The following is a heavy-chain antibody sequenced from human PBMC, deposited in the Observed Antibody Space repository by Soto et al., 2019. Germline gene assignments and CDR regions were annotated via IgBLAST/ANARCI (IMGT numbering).Heavy chain of an antibody. CDR2: ISAYNGNT. J-gene: IGHJ6*02. CDR1: GYTFTSYG. CDR3: ARDLPTMIVVVFYGMDV. V-gene: IGHV1-18*01. D-gene: IGHD3-22*01. Sequence: ASVKVSCKASGYTFTSYGISWVRQAPGQGLEWMGWISAYNGNTNYAQKLQGRVTMTTDTSTSTAYMELRSLRSEDTAVYYCARDLPTMIVVVFYGMDVWGQGTTVTVSS.